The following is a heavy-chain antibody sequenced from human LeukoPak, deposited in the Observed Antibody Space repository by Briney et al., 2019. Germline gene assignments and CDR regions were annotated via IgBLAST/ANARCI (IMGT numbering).Heavy chain of an antibody. CDR2: IYYSGST. CDR1: GGSISSYY. Sequence: SETLSLTCTVSGGSISSYYWSWIRQPPGKGLEWIGYIYYSGSTNYNPPLKSRVTISVDTSKNQFSLKLSSVTAADTAVYYCARAGNFWSGMDVWGQGTTVTVSS. D-gene: IGHD3-3*01. CDR3: ARAGNFWSGMDV. J-gene: IGHJ6*02. V-gene: IGHV4-59*01.